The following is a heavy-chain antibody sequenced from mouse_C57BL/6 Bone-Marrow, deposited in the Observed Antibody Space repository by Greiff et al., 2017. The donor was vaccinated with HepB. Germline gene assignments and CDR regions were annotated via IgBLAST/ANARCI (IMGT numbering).Heavy chain of an antibody. Sequence: VKLQQSGAELVRPGASVTLSCKASGYTFTDYEMHWVKQTPVHGLEWIGAIDPETGGTAYNQKFKGKAIITADKSTSTAYMELRSLTSEDSAIYYCTSYKGYDEDYGGQGTTITVSS. CDR2: IDPETGGT. J-gene: IGHJ2*01. D-gene: IGHD2-2*01. CDR3: TSYKGYDEDY. CDR1: GYTFTDYE. V-gene: IGHV1-15*01.